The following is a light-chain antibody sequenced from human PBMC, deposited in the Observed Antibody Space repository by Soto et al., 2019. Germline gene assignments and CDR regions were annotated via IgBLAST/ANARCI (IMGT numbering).Light chain of an antibody. CDR2: EAS. J-gene: IGKJ5*01. Sequence: DIVMTQSPATLSLSPWERATLSCRASQSVSSYLAWYQQKPGQAPRLLMYEASNRATGIPDRFSGSGSGTDFTLTISRLEPEDFALYYCQQYGSSAPITFGQGTRLEI. CDR3: QQYGSSAPIT. CDR1: QSVSSY. V-gene: IGKV3-20*01.